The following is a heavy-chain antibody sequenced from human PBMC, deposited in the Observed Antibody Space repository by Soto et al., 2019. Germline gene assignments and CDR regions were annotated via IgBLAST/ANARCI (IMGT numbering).Heavy chain of an antibody. CDR2: IIPIFGTA. D-gene: IGHD6-19*01. CDR1: GGTFSSYA. J-gene: IGHJ6*02. Sequence: SVKVSCKASGGTFSSYAISWVRQAPGQGLEWMGGIIPIFGTANYAQKFQGRVTITADESTSTAYMELSSLRSEDTAVYYCARDSRIAVAGTSHYYSYGMDVWGQGTTVTVSS. CDR3: ARDSRIAVAGTSHYYSYGMDV. V-gene: IGHV1-69*13.